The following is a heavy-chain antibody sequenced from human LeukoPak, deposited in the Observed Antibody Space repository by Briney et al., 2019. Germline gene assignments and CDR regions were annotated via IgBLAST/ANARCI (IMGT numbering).Heavy chain of an antibody. CDR2: IYTSGST. J-gene: IGHJ6*03. Sequence: SETLSLTCTVSGGSISSYYWIWIRQPAGKGLEWIGRIYTSGSTNYNPSLKSRVTMSVDTSKNQFSLKLSSVTAADTAVYYCARSPDIVVVIDYYYMDVWGKGTTVTVSS. CDR1: GGSISSYY. D-gene: IGHD2-2*01. V-gene: IGHV4-4*07. CDR3: ARSPDIVVVIDYYYMDV.